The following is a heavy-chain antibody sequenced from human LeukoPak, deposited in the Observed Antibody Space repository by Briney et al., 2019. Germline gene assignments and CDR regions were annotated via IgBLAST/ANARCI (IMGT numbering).Heavy chain of an antibody. J-gene: IGHJ4*02. Sequence: SETLSLTCTVSGYSISSGYYWGWIWQPPGKGLEWIGSIYHSGSTYYNPSLKSRVTISVDTSKNQFSLKLSSVTAADTAVYYCARAVVRGVEFDYWGQGTLVTVSS. CDR3: ARAVVRGVEFDY. CDR1: GYSISSGYY. D-gene: IGHD3-10*01. CDR2: IYHSGST. V-gene: IGHV4-38-2*02.